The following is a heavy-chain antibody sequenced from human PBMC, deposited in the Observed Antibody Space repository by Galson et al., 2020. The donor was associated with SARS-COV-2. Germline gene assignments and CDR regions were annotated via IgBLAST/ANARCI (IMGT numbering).Heavy chain of an antibody. D-gene: IGHD3-22*01. CDR1: GFTFSSYA. Sequence: GGSLRLSCAASGFTFSSYAMNWLRQAPGKGLEWVSGISGSGSATYYAGSAKGRFTISRDNSQTTLYLQMNGLRAEDTAIYYCAKRQRASSGFEYWGQGTRVTVS. CDR3: AKRQRASSGFEY. CDR2: ISGSGSAT. V-gene: IGHV3-23*01. J-gene: IGHJ4*02.